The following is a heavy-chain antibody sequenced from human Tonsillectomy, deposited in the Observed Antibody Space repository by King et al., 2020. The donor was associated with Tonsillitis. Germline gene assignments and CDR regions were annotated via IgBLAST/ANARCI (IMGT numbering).Heavy chain of an antibody. CDR3: ARGAYYYDSSCYFLGPY. J-gene: IGHJ4*02. CDR2: ISYDGSNK. D-gene: IGHD3-22*01. CDR1: GFTFSSYA. V-gene: IGHV3-30*04. Sequence: VQLVESGGGVVQPGRSLRLSCAASGFTFSSYAIHWVRQAPGKGLEWVAVISYDGSNKYYADSVKGRFTISRDNSKNTLYMQMNSLRAEDTAVYYCARGAYYYDSSCYFLGPYWGQGTLVTVSS.